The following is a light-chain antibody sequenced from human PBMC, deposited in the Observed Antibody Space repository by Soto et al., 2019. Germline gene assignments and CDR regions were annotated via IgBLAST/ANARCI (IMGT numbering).Light chain of an antibody. CDR1: QSIGRW. J-gene: IGKJ5*01. Sequence: DIQMTQSPPTLPASVGDRVTITCRASQSIGRWLAWYQQKPGKAPKVLIWDATTLHRGVPSRFSGSGSGTDFTLTISSLQPEDFATYYCQQSYRTPITFGQGTRLEN. CDR3: QQSYRTPIT. V-gene: IGKV1-5*01. CDR2: DAT.